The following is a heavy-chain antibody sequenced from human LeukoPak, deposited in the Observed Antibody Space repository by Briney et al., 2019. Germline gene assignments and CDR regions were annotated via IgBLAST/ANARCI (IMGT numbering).Heavy chain of an antibody. J-gene: IGHJ5*02. Sequence: ASVKVSCKASGGTFSSYAISWVRQATGQGLEWMGWMNPNSGNTGYAQKFQGRVTITRNTSISTGYMELSSLRSEDTAVYYCARAPYGAGSYPNWFDPWGQGTLVTVSS. CDR2: MNPNSGNT. CDR3: ARAPYGAGSYPNWFDP. CDR1: GGTFSSYA. V-gene: IGHV1-8*03. D-gene: IGHD3-10*01.